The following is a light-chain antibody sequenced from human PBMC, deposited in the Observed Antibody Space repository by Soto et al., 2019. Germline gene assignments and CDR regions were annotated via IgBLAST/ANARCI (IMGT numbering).Light chain of an antibody. Sequence: QSVLTQPPSVSAALGQKVPISCSGTSSNIGNKYVSWYQQLPGTAPKLLIYENNKRPSGIPDRFSGSKSGTSATLDITGLQTGDEADYYCGTWDSSLSGGVFGGGTKLTVL. CDR1: SSNIGNKY. J-gene: IGLJ2*01. CDR3: GTWDSSLSGGV. V-gene: IGLV1-51*02. CDR2: ENN.